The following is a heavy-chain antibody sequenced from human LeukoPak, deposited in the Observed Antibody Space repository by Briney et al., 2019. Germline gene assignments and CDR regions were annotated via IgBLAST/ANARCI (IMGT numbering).Heavy chain of an antibody. J-gene: IGHJ5*02. V-gene: IGHV3-30-3*01. CDR1: GFTFSSYA. Sequence: GGSLRLSCAASGFTFSSYAMHWVRQAPGKGLEWVAVISYDGSNKYYADSVKGRFTISRDNSKNTLYLQMNSLRAEDTAVYYYARDRPPSSSWYSQYTTGWFDPWGQGTLVTVSS. D-gene: IGHD6-13*01. CDR2: ISYDGSNK. CDR3: ARDRPPSSSWYSQYTTGWFDP.